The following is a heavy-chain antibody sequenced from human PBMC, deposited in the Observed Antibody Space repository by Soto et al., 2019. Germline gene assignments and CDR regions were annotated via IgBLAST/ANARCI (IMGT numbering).Heavy chain of an antibody. CDR1: GFDASVNF. CDR2: INNAGTT. Sequence: SLKISCTASGFDASVNFMTWVRQAPGKGLEWVAAINNAGTTFYADSVKGRFTISRDDSKNTLFLQMNSLKASDTAMYYCARHADYSNYYYYGMDVWGQGTTVTVSS. CDR3: ARHADYSNYYYYGMDV. J-gene: IGHJ6*02. V-gene: IGHV3-66*04. D-gene: IGHD4-4*01.